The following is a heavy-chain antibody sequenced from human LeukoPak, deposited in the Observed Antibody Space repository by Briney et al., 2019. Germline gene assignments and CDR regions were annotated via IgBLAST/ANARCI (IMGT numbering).Heavy chain of an antibody. CDR2: MNPNSGDT. V-gene: IGHV1-8*03. CDR1: GYTFTSYD. CDR3: ARESNDYGDYAIDY. Sequence: ASVKVSCKTSGYTFTSYDINWVRQATGQGLEWIGWMNPNSGDTGYAQKLQGRVTITRNTSISTAYMELSGLRSEDTAVYYCARESNDYGDYAIDYWGQGTLVTVSS. D-gene: IGHD4-17*01. J-gene: IGHJ4*02.